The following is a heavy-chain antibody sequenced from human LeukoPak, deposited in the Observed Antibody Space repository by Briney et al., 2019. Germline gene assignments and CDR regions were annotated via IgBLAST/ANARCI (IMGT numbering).Heavy chain of an antibody. CDR2: IYYRGST. J-gene: IGHJ4*02. D-gene: IGHD3-3*01. CDR1: GGSISSYY. Sequence: RSETLSLTCTVSGGSISSYYWSWIRQPPGKGLEWIGYIYYRGSTNYNPSLKSRVTISVDTSKNQFSLKLSSVTAADTAVYYCARGGNYDFWSGYYSSGYESTIPTFDYWGQGTLVTVSS. V-gene: IGHV4-59*01. CDR3: ARGGNYDFWSGYYSSGYESTIPTFDY.